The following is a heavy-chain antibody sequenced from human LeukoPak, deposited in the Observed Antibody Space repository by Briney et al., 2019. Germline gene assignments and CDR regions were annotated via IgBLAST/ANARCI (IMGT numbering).Heavy chain of an antibody. CDR2: ISWNSGSI. V-gene: IGHV3-9*01. Sequence: GGSLRLSCAASGFAFDDYAMHWVRQAPGKGLEWVSGISWNSGSIGYADSVKGRFTISRDNAKNSLYLQMNSLRAEDTALYYCAKDDSFDYWGQGTLVTVSS. J-gene: IGHJ4*02. CDR1: GFAFDDYA. CDR3: AKDDSFDY. D-gene: IGHD3-22*01.